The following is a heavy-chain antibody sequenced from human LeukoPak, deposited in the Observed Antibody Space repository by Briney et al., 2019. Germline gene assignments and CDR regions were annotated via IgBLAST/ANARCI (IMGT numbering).Heavy chain of an antibody. J-gene: IGHJ4*02. CDR2: IRYDGRKE. Sequence: GGSLRLSCAASGFTFSSYGMHWVRQAPGKGLEWVAFIRYDGRKEYYADSVKGRFTISRDNSKNTLYLQMNSLRTEDTAVFYCAKGHEYNWNVDYWGQGTLVTVSS. CDR3: AKGHEYNWNVDY. V-gene: IGHV3-30*02. D-gene: IGHD1-20*01. CDR1: GFTFSSYG.